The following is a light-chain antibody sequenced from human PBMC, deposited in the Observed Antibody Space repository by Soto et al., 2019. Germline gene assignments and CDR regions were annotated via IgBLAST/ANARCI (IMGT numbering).Light chain of an antibody. CDR2: SAS. J-gene: IGKJ1*01. CDR3: QQYGSSPPWT. Sequence: EIVLTQSPVTLSLSPGERATLSCRASQSVSSSYLAWYQQKPGQAPRLLIYSASSRATGIPDRFSGSGSGTDFTLTISRLEPEDFAVYYCQQYGSSPPWTFGQGTKVDIK. V-gene: IGKV3-20*01. CDR1: QSVSSSY.